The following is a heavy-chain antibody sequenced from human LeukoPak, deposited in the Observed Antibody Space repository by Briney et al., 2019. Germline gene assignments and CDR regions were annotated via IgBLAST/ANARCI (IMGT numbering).Heavy chain of an antibody. CDR3: AKDQKGPYYDFWSGYCSY. J-gene: IGHJ4*02. D-gene: IGHD3-3*01. V-gene: IGHV3-23*01. CDR1: GFTFSSYA. Sequence: GGSLRLSCAASGFTFSSYAMSWVRQAPGKGLEWVSAISGSGGSTYYADSVKGRFTISRDNSKNTLYLQMNSLRAEDTAVYYCAKDQKGPYYDFWSGYCSYWGQGTLVTVSS. CDR2: ISGSGGST.